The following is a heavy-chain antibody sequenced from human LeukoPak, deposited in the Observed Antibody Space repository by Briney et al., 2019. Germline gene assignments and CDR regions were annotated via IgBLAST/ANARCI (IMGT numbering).Heavy chain of an antibody. CDR1: GGSISSYC. D-gene: IGHD1-1*01. J-gene: IGHJ5*02. V-gene: IGHV4-4*09. CDR3: ARQVENWFDP. Sequence: PSETLSLTCTVSGGSISSYCWSWVRQPPGKGLEWIGYIYPSGSTDYNPSLKSRVTISVDTSKNQFSLKLSSVTAADTAVYYCARQVENWFDPWGQGTLVTVSS. CDR2: IYPSGST.